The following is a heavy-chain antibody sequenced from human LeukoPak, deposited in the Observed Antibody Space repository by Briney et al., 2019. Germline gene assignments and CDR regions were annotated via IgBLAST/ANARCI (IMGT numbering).Heavy chain of an antibody. CDR2: IIPIFGTA. Sequence: SVKVSCKASGGTFSSYAISWVRQAPGQGLEWMGGIIPIFGTANYAQKFQGRVTMTTDTSTSTAYMELRSLRSDDTAVYYCARYRGRDGYNYFDYWGQGTLVTVSS. D-gene: IGHD5-24*01. CDR1: GGTFSSYA. J-gene: IGHJ4*02. V-gene: IGHV1-69*05. CDR3: ARYRGRDGYNYFDY.